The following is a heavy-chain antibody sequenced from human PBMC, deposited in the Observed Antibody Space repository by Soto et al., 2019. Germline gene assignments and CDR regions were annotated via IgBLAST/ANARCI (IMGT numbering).Heavy chain of an antibody. CDR2: VSPPFRTS. CDR1: GVSFNNNG. D-gene: IGHD3-10*01. Sequence: QVQLVQSGAEVKKPGSSVKVSCKTSGVSFNNNGIGWVRQAPGHGLEWMGGVSPPFRTSNYARKFQGRIPITADASKGRVNMELSSVPSEATAQYYCARVLYYGSGSYSPYGMDVWGQGTTVTVSS. CDR3: ARVLYYGSGSYSPYGMDV. J-gene: IGHJ6*02. V-gene: IGHV1-69*01.